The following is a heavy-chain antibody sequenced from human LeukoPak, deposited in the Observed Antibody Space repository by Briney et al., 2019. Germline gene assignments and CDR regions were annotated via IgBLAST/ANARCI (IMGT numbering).Heavy chain of an antibody. CDR3: ARVGGAEHYYYYYYMDV. CDR2: ISSSSSTI. Sequence: PGGSLRLSSAASGFTFSSYSKNWVRQAPGKGLEWVSYISSSSSTIYYADSVKGRFTISRDNAKNSLYLQMNSLRAEDTAVYYCARVGGAEHYYYYYYMDVWGKGTTVTVSS. V-gene: IGHV3-48*01. CDR1: GFTFSSYS. D-gene: IGHD3-10*01. J-gene: IGHJ6*03.